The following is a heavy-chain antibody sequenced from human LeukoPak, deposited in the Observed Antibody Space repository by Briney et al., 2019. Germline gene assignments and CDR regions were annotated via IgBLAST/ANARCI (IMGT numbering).Heavy chain of an antibody. J-gene: IGHJ3*01. Sequence: SETLSLTCTVSGGSISSYYWSWIRQPPGKGLEWIGYIYYSGSTNYNPSLKSRVTISVVTSKNQFSLKLSSVTAADTAVYYCARRWVYDKRAFDAWGQGTMVTVSS. CDR2: IYYSGST. V-gene: IGHV4-59*08. D-gene: IGHD3-16*01. CDR3: ARRWVYDKRAFDA. CDR1: GGSISSYY.